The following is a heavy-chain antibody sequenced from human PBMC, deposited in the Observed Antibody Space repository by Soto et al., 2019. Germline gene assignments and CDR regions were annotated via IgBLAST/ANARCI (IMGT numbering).Heavy chain of an antibody. CDR1: GFTFSSYA. Sequence: LRLSCAASGFTFSSYAMSWVRQAPGKGLEWVSAIRGSGGSTYYADSVKGRFPISRDNSKNTLYLQMNSLRAEDTVVYYCAKDHSSSTSCSSGYSSSRYAVDPWGQGTLVTVSS. V-gene: IGHV3-23*01. CDR3: AKDHSSSTSCSSGYSSSRYAVDP. CDR2: IRGSGGST. J-gene: IGHJ5*02. D-gene: IGHD2-2*01.